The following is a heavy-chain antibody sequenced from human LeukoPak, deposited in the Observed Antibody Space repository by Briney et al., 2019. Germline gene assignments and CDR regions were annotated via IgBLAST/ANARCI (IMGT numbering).Heavy chain of an antibody. CDR2: IWYDGSNK. J-gene: IGHJ4*02. V-gene: IGHV3-33*06. Sequence: HPGRSLRLSCAASGFTFSSYGMHWVRQAPGKGLEGVAVIWYDGSNKYYADSVKGRFTISRDNSKNTLYLQMNSLRAEDTAVYYCAKGNIVVVVAASGEYDYWGQGTLVTVSS. CDR3: AKGNIVVVVAASGEYDY. D-gene: IGHD2-15*01. CDR1: GFTFSSYG.